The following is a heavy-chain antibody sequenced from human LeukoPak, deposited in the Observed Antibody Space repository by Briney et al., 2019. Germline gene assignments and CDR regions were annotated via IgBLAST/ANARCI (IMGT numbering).Heavy chain of an antibody. Sequence: GASVKVSCKASGGTFSSYAISWVRQAPGQGLEWMGRIIPILGIANYAQKFQGRVTMTEDTSTDTAYMELSSLRSEDTAVYYCAIWEAAGFDYWGQGTLVTVSS. CDR3: AIWEAAGFDY. D-gene: IGHD6-13*01. CDR1: GGTFSSYA. CDR2: IIPILGIA. V-gene: IGHV1-69*04. J-gene: IGHJ4*02.